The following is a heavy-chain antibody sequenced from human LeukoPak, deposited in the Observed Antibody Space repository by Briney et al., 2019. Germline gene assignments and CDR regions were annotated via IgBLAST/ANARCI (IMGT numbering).Heavy chain of an antibody. CDR2: INHSGST. J-gene: IGHJ6*03. CDR1: GGSFSGYY. D-gene: IGHD3-10*01. CDR3: ARGAYRSGSYSALYYYYMDV. Sequence: PSETLSLTCAVYGGSFSGYYWSWIRQPPGKGLEWIGEINHSGSTNYNPSLKSRVTISVDTSKNQFSLKLSSVTAADTAVYYCARGAYRSGSYSALYYYYMDVWGKGTTVPVS. V-gene: IGHV4-34*01.